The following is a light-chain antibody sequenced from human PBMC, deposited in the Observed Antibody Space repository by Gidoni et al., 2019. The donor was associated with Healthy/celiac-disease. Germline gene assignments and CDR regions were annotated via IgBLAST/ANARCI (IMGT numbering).Light chain of an antibody. CDR3: AAWDDSLSGYYV. CDR2: SNN. CDR1: SPNTGSNY. J-gene: IGLJ1*01. V-gene: IGLV1-47*02. Sequence: QSVLTQPPSASGTPGQRVTIPCSGSSPNTGSNYVYWYQQLPGTAPKLRIYSNNQRPSGVPDRFPGSKSGTSASLAISGLRSEDEADYYCAAWDDSLSGYYVFGTGTKVTVL.